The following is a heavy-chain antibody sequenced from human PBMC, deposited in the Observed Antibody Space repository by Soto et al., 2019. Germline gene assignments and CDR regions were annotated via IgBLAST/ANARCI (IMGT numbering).Heavy chain of an antibody. J-gene: IGHJ5*02. CDR3: ARENYGDYLNWFDP. CDR2: VSASGLNT. D-gene: IGHD4-17*01. Sequence: GGSLRLSCAASGFTFSTYAMAWVRQAPGKGLEWVSGVSASGLNTDYADPVKGRFYISRDNSKNTVSLHMNSLRDEDTAVYYCARENYGDYLNWFDPWGQGTLVTVSS. V-gene: IGHV3-23*01. CDR1: GFTFSTYA.